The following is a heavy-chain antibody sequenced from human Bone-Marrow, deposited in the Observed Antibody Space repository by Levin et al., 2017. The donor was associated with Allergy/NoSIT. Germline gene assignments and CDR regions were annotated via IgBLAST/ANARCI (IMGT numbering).Heavy chain of an antibody. CDR2: ISYDGSNK. D-gene: IGHD6-13*01. CDR1: GFTFSSYA. CDR3: ARNWGYSSSPHDKFLDY. J-gene: IGHJ4*02. V-gene: IGHV3-30-3*01. Sequence: GESLKISCAASGFTFSSYAMHWVRQAPGKGLEWVAVISYDGSNKYYADSVKGRFTISRDNSKNTLYLQMNSLRAEDTAVYYCARNWGYSSSPHDKFLDYWGQGTLVTVSS.